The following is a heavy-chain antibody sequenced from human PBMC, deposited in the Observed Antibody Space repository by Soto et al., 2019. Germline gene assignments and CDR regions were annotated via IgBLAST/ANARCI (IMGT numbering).Heavy chain of an antibody. CDR3: ARHVNSYSNDYYYGMDV. CDR2: IDPSDSYT. D-gene: IGHD4-4*01. V-gene: IGHV5-10-1*01. CDR1: GYSFTSYW. J-gene: IGHJ6*02. Sequence: GESLQLSCKGSGYSFTSYWISWVRQMPGKGLEWMGRIDPSDSYTNYSPSFQGHVTIPADKSISTAYLQWSSLKASDTAMYYCARHVNSYSNDYYYGMDVWGQGTTVTVSS.